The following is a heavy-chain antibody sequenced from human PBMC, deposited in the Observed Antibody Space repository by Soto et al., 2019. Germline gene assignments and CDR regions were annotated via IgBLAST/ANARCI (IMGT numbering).Heavy chain of an antibody. V-gene: IGHV3-11*06. D-gene: IGHD2-15*01. CDR2: ISTGSAYT. J-gene: IGHJ4*02. Sequence: GGSLRLSCAASGFTFSDYYMSWIRQAPGKGLEWVSYISTGSAYTIYADSVKGRFTISRDNAKNSLFLQMNSLTVEDTAVYYCARDRCSGGTCYSGAGLWGQGTLVTVSS. CDR1: GFTFSDYY. CDR3: ARDRCSGGTCYSGAGL.